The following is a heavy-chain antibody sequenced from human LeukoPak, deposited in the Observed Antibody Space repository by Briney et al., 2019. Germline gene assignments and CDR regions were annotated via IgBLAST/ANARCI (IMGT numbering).Heavy chain of an antibody. CDR1: GYTFSSNA. CDR3: ARDTGLGRYYDSSGYYSAGRWFDP. Sequence: ASVKVSCKASGYTFSSNAIHWVRRAPGQRLEWMGWINAGNGDTKYSQKFQGRVTITRDTSASTAYMELSSLRSEDTAVYYCARDTGLGRYYDSSGYYSAGRWFDPWGQGTLVTVSS. D-gene: IGHD3-22*01. CDR2: INAGNGDT. V-gene: IGHV1-3*01. J-gene: IGHJ5*02.